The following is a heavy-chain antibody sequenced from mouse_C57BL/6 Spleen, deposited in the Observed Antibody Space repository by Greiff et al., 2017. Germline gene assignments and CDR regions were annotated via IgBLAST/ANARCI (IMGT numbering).Heavy chain of an antibody. V-gene: IGHV1-52*01. CDR3: ARKVDGYFDY. CDR2: IDPSDSET. Sequence: QVQLQQPGAELVRPGSSVKLSCKASGYTFTSYWMHWVKQRPIQGLEWIGNIDPSDSETPYNQKFKDKATLTVYKSSSTAYMQLSSLTSEDSAVYYCARKVDGYFDYGGQGTTLTVSS. D-gene: IGHD1-1*01. J-gene: IGHJ2*01. CDR1: GYTFTSYW.